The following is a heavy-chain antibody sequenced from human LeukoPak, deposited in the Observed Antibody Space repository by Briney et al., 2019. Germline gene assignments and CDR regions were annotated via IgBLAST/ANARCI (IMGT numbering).Heavy chain of an antibody. CDR1: GGSISSGDYY. V-gene: IGHV4-39*01. CDR3: ARHLNYDFWSGYYPYYYYYMDV. D-gene: IGHD3-3*01. CDR2: IYYGGST. J-gene: IGHJ6*03. Sequence: PSQTRSLTCTVSGGSISSGDYYWIWIRQPPGKGLEWVGSIYYGGSTYYDPSLNSRVTISVDTSKSQFSLKLSSVTAADTAVYDCARHLNYDFWSGYYPYYYYYMDVWGKGTTVTVSS.